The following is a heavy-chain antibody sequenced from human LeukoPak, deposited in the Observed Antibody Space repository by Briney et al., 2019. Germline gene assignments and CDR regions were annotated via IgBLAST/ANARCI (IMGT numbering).Heavy chain of an antibody. CDR1: GFTLSSYA. Sequence: PGGSLRLSCGASGFTLSSYAMSWVRQAPGKGLEWVSSISASGGSTNYADSVKGRFTISRDNSKNTLYLQMNSLRAEDTAVYSCASHYDTSGYHYFDFWGQGTLVTVSS. CDR2: ISASGGST. V-gene: IGHV3-23*01. CDR3: ASHYDTSGYHYFDF. J-gene: IGHJ4*02. D-gene: IGHD3-22*01.